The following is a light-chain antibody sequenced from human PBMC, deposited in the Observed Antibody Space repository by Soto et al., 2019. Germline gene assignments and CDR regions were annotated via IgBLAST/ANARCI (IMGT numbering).Light chain of an antibody. Sequence: DIQMTQSPSSLSASVRDRVTITCRASQGISNYLAWYQQKPGKVLKLLIYAASTLQIGVPSRFSGSGSGTDFTLTISSLQPEDVATYYCQKYDSAPWTFGQGTKVEIK. CDR1: QGISNY. J-gene: IGKJ1*01. CDR3: QKYDSAPWT. V-gene: IGKV1-27*01. CDR2: AAS.